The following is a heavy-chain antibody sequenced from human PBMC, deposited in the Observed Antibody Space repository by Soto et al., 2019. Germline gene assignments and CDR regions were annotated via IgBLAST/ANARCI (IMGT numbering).Heavy chain of an antibody. CDR3: ARHPATTVTTSRLFDF. D-gene: IGHD4-17*01. V-gene: IGHV4-39*01. CDR1: GGSISSSSYY. Sequence: QLQLQESGPGLVKPSETLYLTCTVSGGSISSSSYYWGWIRQPPGKGLEWIGSIYYSGSTYYNPTLKNRVTISVDTSKNQFSLKLSSVTAADTAVYYCARHPATTVTTSRLFDFWGQGTLVTVSS. CDR2: IYYSGST. J-gene: IGHJ4*02.